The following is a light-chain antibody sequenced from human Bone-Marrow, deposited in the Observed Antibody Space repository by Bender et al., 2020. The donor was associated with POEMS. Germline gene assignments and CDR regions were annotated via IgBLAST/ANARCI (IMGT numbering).Light chain of an antibody. J-gene: IGLJ2*01. CDR1: SSDVGSYNL. CDR2: EGN. CDR3: SSYAGSMTLV. V-gene: IGLV2-23*01. Sequence: QSALTQPASVSGSPGQSITISCAGTSSDVGSYNLVSWYQQYPGKGPKLIISEGNKRPSGVSNRFSGSKSGNTASLTISGLQTEDEADYYCSSYAGSMTLVFGGGTKVTVL.